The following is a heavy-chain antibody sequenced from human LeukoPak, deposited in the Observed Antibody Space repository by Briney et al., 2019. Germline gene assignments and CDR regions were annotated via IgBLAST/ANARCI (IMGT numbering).Heavy chain of an antibody. CDR2: IIPIFGTA. CDR3: ARDLSSGWLGRAWAYYYYMDV. V-gene: IGHV1-69*05. CDR1: GGTFSSYA. J-gene: IGHJ6*03. Sequence: ASVKVSCKAFGGTFSSYAISWVRQAPGQGLEWMGGIIPIFGTANYAQKFQGRVTMTRDMSTSTVYMELSSLRSEDTAVYYCARDLSSGWLGRAWAYYYYMDVWGKGTTVTVSS. D-gene: IGHD6-19*01.